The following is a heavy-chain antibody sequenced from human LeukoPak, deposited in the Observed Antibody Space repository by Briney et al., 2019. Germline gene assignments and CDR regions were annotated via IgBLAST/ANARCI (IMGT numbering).Heavy chain of an antibody. V-gene: IGHV1-69*05. D-gene: IGHD1-26*01. CDR1: GITFSRSA. J-gene: IGHJ4*02. CDR3: ARDDGSATLGFDS. Sequence: SVKVSCKASGITFSRSAISWVRQAPGQGLEWIGGVIPILGTTNYAQKFQDRVSITTDESTSTAYMEVSSLRSVDTAVYFCARDDGSATLGFDSWGQGTLVTVSS. CDR2: VIPILGTT.